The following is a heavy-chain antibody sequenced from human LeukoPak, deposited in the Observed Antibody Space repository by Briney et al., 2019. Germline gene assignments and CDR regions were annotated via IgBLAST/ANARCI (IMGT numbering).Heavy chain of an antibody. CDR3: VRGGIQVSGIDEIDY. V-gene: IGHV3-13*01. J-gene: IGHJ4*02. CDR2: VGISGDT. Sequence: GGSLRLSCAASGFTFRSYDMHWVRHVTGKGLEWVSAVGISGDTYYAGSVKGRFTISRENAKDSLYLQMNSLTAGDTAVYYCVRGGIQVSGIDEIDYWGQGTLVTVSS. D-gene: IGHD6-19*01. CDR1: GFTFRSYD.